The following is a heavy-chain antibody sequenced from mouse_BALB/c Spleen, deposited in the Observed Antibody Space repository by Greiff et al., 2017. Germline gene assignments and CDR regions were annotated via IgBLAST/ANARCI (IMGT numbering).Heavy chain of an antibody. J-gene: IGHJ2*01. CDR2: ISSGGGST. Sequence: DVHLVESGGGLVKPGGSLKLSCAASGFTFSSYAMSWVRQTPEKRLEWVATISSGGGSTYYPDTVKGRFTISRDNAKNTLYLQMSSLKSEDTAMYYCARHGGFDYWGQGTTLTVSS. CDR1: GFTFSSYA. CDR3: ARHGGFDY. V-gene: IGHV5-12-1*01.